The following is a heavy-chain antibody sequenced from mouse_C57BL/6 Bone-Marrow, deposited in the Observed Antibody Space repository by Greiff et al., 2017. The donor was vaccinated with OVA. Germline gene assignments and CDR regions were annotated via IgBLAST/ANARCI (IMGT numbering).Heavy chain of an antibody. CDR2: IYPGDGDT. J-gene: IGHJ2*01. CDR1: GYAFSSSW. CDR3: AKSSYDYDRYYFDY. D-gene: IGHD2-4*01. V-gene: IGHV1-82*01. Sequence: QVQLKQSGPELVKPGASVKISCKASGYAFSSSWMNWVKQRPGKGLEWIGRIYPGDGDTNYNGKFKGKATLTADKSSSTAYMQLSSLTSEDSAVYFCAKSSYDYDRYYFDYWGQGTTLTVSS.